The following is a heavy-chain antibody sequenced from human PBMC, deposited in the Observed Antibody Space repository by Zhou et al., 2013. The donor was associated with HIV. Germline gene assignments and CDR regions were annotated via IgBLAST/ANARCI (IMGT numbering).Heavy chain of an antibody. D-gene: IGHD6-25*01. V-gene: IGHV1-69*12. CDR3: AHRDGSNAFDV. CDR1: GGTFTTYA. CDR2: VVPMFGTW. J-gene: IGHJ3*01. Sequence: QVHLLQSGAELKKPGSSVNISCKTSGGTFTTYAIGWVRQAPGQGLEWMGGVVPMFGTWKYAQKFQDRVTIIADQSTYTSYMAVSGLRSEDTAVYYCAHRDGSNAFDVWGQGDHGHRFL.